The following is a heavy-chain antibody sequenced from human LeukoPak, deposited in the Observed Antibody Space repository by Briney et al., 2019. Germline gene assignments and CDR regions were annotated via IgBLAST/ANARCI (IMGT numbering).Heavy chain of an antibody. CDR2: IIPIFGTA. CDR3: AKLTTPLGYMDV. V-gene: IGHV1-69*13. Sequence: ASVKVSCKASGGTFSSYAISWVRQAPGQGLEWMGGIIPIFGTANYAQKFQGRVTITADESTSTAYMELSSLRSEDTAVYYCAKLTTPLGYMDVWGKGTTVTISS. J-gene: IGHJ6*03. CDR1: GGTFSSYA. D-gene: IGHD4-17*01.